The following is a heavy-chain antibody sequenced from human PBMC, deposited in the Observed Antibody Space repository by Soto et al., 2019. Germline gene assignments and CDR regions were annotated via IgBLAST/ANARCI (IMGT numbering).Heavy chain of an antibody. Sequence: SETLSLTCTVSGGSVSSGSYYWSWILQPQGKGLEWIGYIYYSGSTNYNPSLKRRVTISVDTSKNQFSLKLSSVTAAATAVYYCARGPFDWLLGFVYWGQGTLVTVSS. V-gene: IGHV4-61*01. CDR2: IYYSGST. D-gene: IGHD3-9*01. CDR3: ARGPFDWLLGFVY. J-gene: IGHJ4*02. CDR1: GGSVSSGSYY.